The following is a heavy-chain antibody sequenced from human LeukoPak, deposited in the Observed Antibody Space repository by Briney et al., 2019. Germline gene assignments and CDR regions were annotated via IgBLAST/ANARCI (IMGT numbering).Heavy chain of an antibody. CDR1: GGSISSSSYY. CDR3: ASRSTVTTFGYYFDY. J-gene: IGHJ4*02. Sequence: SETLSLTCTVSGGSISSSSYYWGWIRQPPGKGLEWIGSIYYSGSTYYNPSLKIRVTISVDTSKNQFSLKLSSVTAADTAVYYCASRSTVTTFGYYFDYWGQGTLVTVSS. CDR2: IYYSGST. D-gene: IGHD4-17*01. V-gene: IGHV4-39*01.